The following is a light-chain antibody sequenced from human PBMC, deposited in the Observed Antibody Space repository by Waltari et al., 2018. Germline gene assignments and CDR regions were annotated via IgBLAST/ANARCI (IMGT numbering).Light chain of an antibody. CDR1: QTIRND. CDR2: GVS. V-gene: IGKV1-6*01. J-gene: IGKJ2*03. CDR3: LQDHNFPYS. Sequence: AIQMTQSPSSLSASVGDSVTTTCRASQTIRNDLGWFQHKPGKAPKLLSYGVSSLQSGVPGRFGGSGSGTQFTLTITGLQTEDFATYYCLQDHNFPYSFGQGTKLEVK.